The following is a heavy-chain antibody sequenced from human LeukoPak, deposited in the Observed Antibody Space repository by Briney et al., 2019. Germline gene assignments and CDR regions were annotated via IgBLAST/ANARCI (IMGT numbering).Heavy chain of an antibody. Sequence: GGSLRLSCAASGFSVSSHYMSWARQAPGKGLEWLSVMRTGDKTDYADSVKGRFTISRDNAKNTLYLQMNSLRAEDTAVYYCARGPNDYGDYVAGFWGQGTLVTVSS. CDR2: MRTGDKT. CDR1: GFSVSSHY. V-gene: IGHV3-53*01. CDR3: ARGPNDYGDYVAGF. D-gene: IGHD4-17*01. J-gene: IGHJ4*02.